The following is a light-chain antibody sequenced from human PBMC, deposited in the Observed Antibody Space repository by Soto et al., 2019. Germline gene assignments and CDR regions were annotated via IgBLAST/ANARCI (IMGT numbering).Light chain of an antibody. CDR2: GNS. V-gene: IGLV1-40*01. CDR1: SSNIGAGYD. Sequence: QSVLTQPPSVSGAPGQRVTISCTGSSSNIGAGYDVHWYQQLPGTAPKLLVYGNSNRPSGVPDRLSGSKSGTSASLAITGLQAEDEADYYCQSYDSSLSVNWVFGGGTKLTVL. J-gene: IGLJ3*02. CDR3: QSYDSSLSVNWV.